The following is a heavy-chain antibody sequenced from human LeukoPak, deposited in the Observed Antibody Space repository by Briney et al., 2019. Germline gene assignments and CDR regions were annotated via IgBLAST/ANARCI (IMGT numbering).Heavy chain of an antibody. J-gene: IGHJ4*02. CDR1: GFTFSSYG. D-gene: IGHD2-21*01. CDR2: ISYDGSNK. CDR3: AKPAHGIYYFDY. Sequence: GGSLRLSCAASGFTFSSYGMHWVRQAPGKGLEWVAVISYDGSNKYYADSVKGRFTISRDNSKNTLYLQTNSLRAEDTAVYYCAKPAHGIYYFDYWGQGTLVTVSS. V-gene: IGHV3-30*18.